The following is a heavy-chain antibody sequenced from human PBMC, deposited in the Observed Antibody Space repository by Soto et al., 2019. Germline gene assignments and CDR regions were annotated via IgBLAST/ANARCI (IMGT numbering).Heavy chain of an antibody. CDR1: GFTFSSHA. CDR3: APMGV. V-gene: IGHV3-23*01. J-gene: IGHJ6*02. Sequence: GGSMRLSCVASGFTFSSHAMGWVHPAQGKGLEWVSAISGSDNSTYYADSVKGRFTISRDNPKNTLYLQMSSLRADDTAVYYCAPMGVWGQGTTVTVSS. CDR2: ISGSDNST.